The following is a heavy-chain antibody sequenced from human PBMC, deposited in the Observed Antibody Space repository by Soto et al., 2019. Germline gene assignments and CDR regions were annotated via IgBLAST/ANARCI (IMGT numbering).Heavy chain of an antibody. V-gene: IGHV3-30-3*01. CDR1: GFSLSDYP. Sequence: PGGSLRLSCAASGFSLSDYPVHWVRQAPGKGLEWVAMISYDGASRHHADSVRGRFTISRDISKNTLFLQMNSLRPEDTAVYYCARDRNSGVFDIWGQGTMVTVSS. D-gene: IGHD6-25*01. CDR2: ISYDGASR. CDR3: ARDRNSGVFDI. J-gene: IGHJ3*02.